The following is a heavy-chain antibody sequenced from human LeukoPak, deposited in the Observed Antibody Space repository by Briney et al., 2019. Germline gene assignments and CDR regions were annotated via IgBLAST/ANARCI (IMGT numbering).Heavy chain of an antibody. V-gene: IGHV3-74*01. J-gene: IGHJ4*02. CDR1: GFTFGSYW. Sequence: PGESLRLSCAASGFTFGSYWMHWVRQAPGKGLVWVSRINSDGSSTTYADSVKGRFTLSRDNANHTLLLQMNSLRAEDTAVYYCTREMTGHFDYWGQGILVTVSS. CDR2: INSDGSST. D-gene: IGHD3-10*01. CDR3: TREMTGHFDY.